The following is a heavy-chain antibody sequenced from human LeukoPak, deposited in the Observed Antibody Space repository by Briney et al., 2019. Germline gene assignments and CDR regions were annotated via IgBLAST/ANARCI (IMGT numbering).Heavy chain of an antibody. V-gene: IGHV3-21*01. D-gene: IGHD6-19*01. CDR3: ARAHSGWLYYFDY. Sequence: GGSLRLSCAASGFTFSSYSMNWVRQAPGKGLEWVSSISSSSSYIYYADSVKGRFTISRDNAKNSLYLQMNSLRAEDTAVYYCARAHSGWLYYFDYWGQGTLVTVSS. CDR2: ISSSSSYI. CDR1: GFTFSSYS. J-gene: IGHJ4*02.